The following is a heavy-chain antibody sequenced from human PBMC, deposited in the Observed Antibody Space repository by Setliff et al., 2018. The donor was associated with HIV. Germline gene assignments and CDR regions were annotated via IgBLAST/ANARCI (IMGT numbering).Heavy chain of an antibody. CDR2: IFNDGRT. J-gene: IGHJ4*02. D-gene: IGHD3-10*01. CDR1: GGSISSSSYY. Sequence: PSETLSLTCTVSGGSISSSSYYWGWIRQPPGKGLEWIGSIFNDGRTYYNPSLKSRVTIPMDTSTNQFSLKLTSVTAADTAVYFCARHFPSISLFFGDPGPFDRWGQGALVTGLL. CDR3: ARHFPSISLFFGDPGPFDR. V-gene: IGHV4-39*01.